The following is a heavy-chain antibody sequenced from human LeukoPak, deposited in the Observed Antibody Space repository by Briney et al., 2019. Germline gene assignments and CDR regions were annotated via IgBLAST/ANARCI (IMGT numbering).Heavy chain of an antibody. V-gene: IGHV3-15*07. J-gene: IGHJ4*02. CDR3: AKKGATTGDFDY. CDR1: GFTFSNAW. D-gene: IGHD1-26*01. CDR2: IKSKTDGGTT. Sequence: GGSLRLSCAASGFTFSNAWMNWVRQAPGKGLEWVGRIKSKTDGGTTDYAAPVKGRFTISRDDSKNTLYLQMSSLRAEDTAVYYCAKKGATTGDFDYWGQGTLVTVSS.